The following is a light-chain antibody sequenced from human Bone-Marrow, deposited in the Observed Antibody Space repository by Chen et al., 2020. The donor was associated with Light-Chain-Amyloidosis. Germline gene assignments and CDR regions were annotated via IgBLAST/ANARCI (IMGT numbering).Light chain of an antibody. Sequence: QSVLTQPPSASGTPGQRVSISCSGSNSNIGGNPVNWYQQFPGTAPKLLLYSDAKRPSGVPDRFSGSKSGTSASLAISGLQSDDEADYYCAAWDDSLNSYVFGAGTQVTVL. CDR3: AAWDDSLNSYV. CDR1: NSNIGGNP. CDR2: SDA. J-gene: IGLJ1*01. V-gene: IGLV1-44*01.